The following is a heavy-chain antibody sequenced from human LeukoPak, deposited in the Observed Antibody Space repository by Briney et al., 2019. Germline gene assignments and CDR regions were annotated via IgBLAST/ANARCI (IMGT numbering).Heavy chain of an antibody. CDR2: ISYDGSNK. V-gene: IGHV3-30-3*01. J-gene: IGHJ3*01. CDR3: ARDPYTGYSS. CDR1: GFTFSSYA. D-gene: IGHD6-13*01. Sequence: GRSLRLSCAASGFTFSSYAMHWVRQAPGKGLEWVAVISYDGSNKYYADSVKGRFTISRDNSKNTLYLQMNSLRAEDTAVYYCARDPYTGYSSWGQGTMVTVSS.